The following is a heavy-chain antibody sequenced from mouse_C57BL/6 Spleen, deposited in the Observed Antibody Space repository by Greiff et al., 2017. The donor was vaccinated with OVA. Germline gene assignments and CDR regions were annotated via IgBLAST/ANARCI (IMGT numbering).Heavy chain of an antibody. D-gene: IGHD2-2*01. V-gene: IGHV1-50*01. J-gene: IGHJ4*01. Sequence: QVQLQQPGAELVKPGASVKLSCKASGYTFTSYWMQWVKQRPGQGLEWIGEIDPSDSYTNYNQKFKGKATLTVDTSSSTAYMQLSSLTSEDSAVYYCARSSGYGAMDYWGQGTSVTVSS. CDR1: GYTFTSYW. CDR2: IDPSDSYT. CDR3: ARSSGYGAMDY.